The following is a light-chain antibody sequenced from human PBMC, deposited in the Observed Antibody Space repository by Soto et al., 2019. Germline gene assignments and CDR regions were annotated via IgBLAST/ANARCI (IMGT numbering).Light chain of an antibody. Sequence: EIVMTQSPATLSLSPGERATLSCRASQSVSNNLAWYQQKPGQAPRLLIYFASTRATGIPARFSGSGSGTEFPLTISSLQYEDFAVYYCQQYNKWPLTFGGGTKVEIK. V-gene: IGKV3-15*01. CDR1: QSVSNN. J-gene: IGKJ4*01. CDR2: FAS. CDR3: QQYNKWPLT.